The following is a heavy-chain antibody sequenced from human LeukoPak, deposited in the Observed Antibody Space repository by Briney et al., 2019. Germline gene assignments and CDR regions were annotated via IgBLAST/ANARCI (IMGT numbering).Heavy chain of an antibody. D-gene: IGHD1-26*01. CDR2: IYYSGST. Sequence: PSETLSLTCTVSGGSISSYYWSWIRQPPGKGLEWIGYIYYSGSTNYNPSLKSRVTISVDTSKNQFSLKLSSVTAADTAVYYCAREDGGATEGTFDYWGQGTLVTVSS. CDR3: AREDGGATEGTFDY. CDR1: GGSISSYY. J-gene: IGHJ4*02. V-gene: IGHV4-59*01.